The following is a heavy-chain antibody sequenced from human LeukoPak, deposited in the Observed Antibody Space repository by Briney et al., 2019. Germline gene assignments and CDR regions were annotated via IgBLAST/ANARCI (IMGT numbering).Heavy chain of an antibody. Sequence: GGSLRLSCAASGFIFSHYSMNWVRQAPGKGLEWVSYISSGSSHIYYADSVKGRFTISRDNAKNSPCLQMNSLRAEDTAVYYCAREQQSLSLDFWGQGALVTVSS. CDR2: ISSGSSHI. J-gene: IGHJ4*02. D-gene: IGHD6-13*01. V-gene: IGHV3-21*01. CDR1: GFIFSHYS. CDR3: AREQQSLSLDF.